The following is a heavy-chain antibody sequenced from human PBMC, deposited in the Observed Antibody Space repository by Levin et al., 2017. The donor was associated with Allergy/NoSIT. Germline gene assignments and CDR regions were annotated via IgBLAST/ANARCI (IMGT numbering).Heavy chain of an antibody. J-gene: IGHJ4*02. CDR1: GFSLSTSGMG. Sequence: QTLSLTCTFSGFSLSTSGMGVGWIRQSPGKALEWLALIYWNDDKRYSPSLKSRLTITKDTSKNQVVLTMTNMDPVDTATYYCAHMYKWNLYFDYWGQGTLVTVSS. V-gene: IGHV2-5*01. CDR3: AHMYKWNLYFDY. D-gene: IGHD1-20*01. CDR2: IYWNDDK.